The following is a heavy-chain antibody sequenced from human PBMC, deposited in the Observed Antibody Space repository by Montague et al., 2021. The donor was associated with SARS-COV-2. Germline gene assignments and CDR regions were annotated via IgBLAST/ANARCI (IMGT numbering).Heavy chain of an antibody. CDR2: INGASSRT. V-gene: IGHV3-11*05. CDR1: GFIFSDYN. J-gene: IGHJ5*02. Sequence: SLRLSCAASGFIFSDYNMTWIRQTPGKGLEWISYINGASSRTHYADSVKGRFTISRDNAKNSLFLQMNSLRVEDTAVYYCARGISLFDPWGQGTLVTVSS. CDR3: ARGISLFDP.